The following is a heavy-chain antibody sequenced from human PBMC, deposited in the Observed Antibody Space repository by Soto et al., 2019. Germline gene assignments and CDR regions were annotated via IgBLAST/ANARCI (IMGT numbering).Heavy chain of an antibody. CDR3: AYSRPPFDY. J-gene: IGHJ4*02. D-gene: IGHD6-13*01. Sequence: EVQLLESGGGLVQPGGSLRLSCAASGFTFSSYAMSWVRQAPGKGLEWVSAISGSGGSTYYANSVKGRFTISRDNFKNTLYLQMAGLRAEDTAVYYGAYSRPPFDYWGQGTLVTVSS. CDR1: GFTFSSYA. V-gene: IGHV3-23*01. CDR2: ISGSGGST.